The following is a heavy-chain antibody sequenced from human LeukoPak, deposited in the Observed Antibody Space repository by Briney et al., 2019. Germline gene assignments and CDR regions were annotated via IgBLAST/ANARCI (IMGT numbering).Heavy chain of an antibody. CDR1: GGSISGYY. J-gene: IGHJ5*02. CDR3: ARLPLVATTRGGFDP. V-gene: IGHV4-59*08. D-gene: IGHD1/OR15-1a*01. CDR2: IYDTGAT. Sequence: SEALSLTCTVSGGSISGYYWSWIRQPPGKRLEWIGYIYDTGATNYNPSLKSRFTISIDTSKNQFSLNLSSVTAADTAVYYCARLPLVATTRGGFDPWGQGTLVTVSS.